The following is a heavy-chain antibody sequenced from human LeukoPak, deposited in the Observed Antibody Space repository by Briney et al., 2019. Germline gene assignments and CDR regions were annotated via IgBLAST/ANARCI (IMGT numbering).Heavy chain of an antibody. V-gene: IGHV1-2*02. J-gene: IGHJ5*02. D-gene: IGHD3-22*01. CDR2: INPNSGGT. CDR3: ARERGDTMIVVVPAGRFDP. Sequence: GASVKVSCKASGYTFTGYYMSWVRQPPGQGLEWMGWINPNSGGTNYAQKFQGRVTMTRDTSISTAYMELSRLRSDDTAVYYCARERGDTMIVVVPAGRFDPWGQGTLVTVSS. CDR1: GYTFTGYY.